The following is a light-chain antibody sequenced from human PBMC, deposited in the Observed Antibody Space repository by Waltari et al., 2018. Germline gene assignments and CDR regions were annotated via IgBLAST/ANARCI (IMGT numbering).Light chain of an antibody. J-gene: IGKJ4*01. CDR1: QDISNY. V-gene: IGKV1-27*01. Sequence: DIQMTQSPSSLSASVGDRVTITCRASQDISNYLAWYQQKPGKVPKLLIYAASTLQSGVPSRFSGSGSGTDFTLTISSLQPEDVATYYCQKYNSALGTFGGGTKVEIK. CDR2: AAS. CDR3: QKYNSALGT.